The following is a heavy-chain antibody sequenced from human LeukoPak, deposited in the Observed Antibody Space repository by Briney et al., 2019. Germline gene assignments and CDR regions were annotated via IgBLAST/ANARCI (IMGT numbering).Heavy chain of an antibody. Sequence: GGPVKVSCKASGYTFTSYGISWVRQAPGQGLEWMGWISAYNGNTNYAQKLQGRVTMTRDTSTSTVYMELSSLRSEDTAVYYCARDPGNRMYSSSGGDYWGQGTLVTVSS. V-gene: IGHV1-18*01. CDR2: ISAYNGNT. J-gene: IGHJ4*02. CDR3: ARDPGNRMYSSSGGDY. CDR1: GYTFTSYG. D-gene: IGHD6-13*01.